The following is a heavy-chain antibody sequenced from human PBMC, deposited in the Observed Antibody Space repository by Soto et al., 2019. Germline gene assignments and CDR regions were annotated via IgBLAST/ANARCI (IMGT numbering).Heavy chain of an antibody. J-gene: IGHJ4*02. D-gene: IGHD3-10*01. Sequence: EVELLESGGGLVQPGGSLRLSCVASGFTFKNYDMRWIRQPQGRGRDWVSGISGSGGVTYYADSVKGRFTISRDNSKNTLYLQMNSLRAEDTAIYYCAKNRQFRSYYESAGHYDNWGQGTLVTVSS. CDR3: AKNRQFRSYYESAGHYDN. CDR2: ISGSGGVT. V-gene: IGHV3-23*01. CDR1: GFTFKNYD.